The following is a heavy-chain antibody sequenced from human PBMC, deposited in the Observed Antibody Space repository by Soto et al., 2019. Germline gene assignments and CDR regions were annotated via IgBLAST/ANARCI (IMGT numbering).Heavy chain of an antibody. D-gene: IGHD5-12*01. CDR2: INPNSGGT. CDR3: ARDFSGTNTLNFDF. CDR1: GYTFTGYY. V-gene: IGHV1-2*04. J-gene: IGHJ4*02. Sequence: ASVKVSCKASGYTFTGYYMHWVRQAPGQGLEWMGWINPNSGGTNYAQKFQGWVTMTRDTSISTAYMELSRLRSDDTAVYYCARDFSGTNTLNFDFWGQGALVTVSS.